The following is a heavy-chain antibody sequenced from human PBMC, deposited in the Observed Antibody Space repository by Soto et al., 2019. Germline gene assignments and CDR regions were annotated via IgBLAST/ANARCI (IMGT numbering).Heavy chain of an antibody. V-gene: IGHV1-8*01. CDR1: GYTFTSYD. CDR2: MNPNSGNT. J-gene: IGHJ4*02. Sequence: QVQLVQSGAEVKKPGASVKVSCKASGYTFTSYDINWVRQATGQGLEWMGWMNPNSGNTGYAQKFQGRVTMPRNTSISTAYMELSSMRSEDTAVYYCARVIGEYGSSWYFAFDYWGQGTLVTVSS. CDR3: ARVIGEYGSSWYFAFDY. D-gene: IGHD6-13*01.